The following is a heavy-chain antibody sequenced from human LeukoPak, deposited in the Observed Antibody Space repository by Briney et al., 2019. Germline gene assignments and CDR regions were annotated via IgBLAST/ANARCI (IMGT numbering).Heavy chain of an antibody. Sequence: SGPTLVKPTQTLTLTCTFSGFSLSTSGVGVGWIRQPPGKALEWLALIYWNDDKRYSPSLKSRLTITKDTSKNQVVLTMTNMDPVGTATYYCAHSRHRGTYYDFWGGYWSYFDYWGQGTLVTVSS. CDR3: AHSRHRGTYYDFWGGYWSYFDY. V-gene: IGHV2-5*01. J-gene: IGHJ4*02. CDR1: GFSLSTSGVG. D-gene: IGHD3-3*01. CDR2: IYWNDDK.